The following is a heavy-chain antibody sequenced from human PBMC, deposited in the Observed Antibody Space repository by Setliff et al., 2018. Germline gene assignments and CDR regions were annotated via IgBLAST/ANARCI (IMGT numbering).Heavy chain of an antibody. CDR2: VYYSGAA. Sequence: PSETLSLTCSVSTASMTYYYWSWIMQAPGKGLEWIGHVYYSGAANYNPSLKSRVTISVDTSKNQFSLKLSSVTAADTAVYYCARMSGFLYMDVWGKGTTVTVSS. V-gene: IGHV4-59*12. J-gene: IGHJ6*03. CDR3: ARMSGFLYMDV. D-gene: IGHD3-3*01. CDR1: TASMTYYY.